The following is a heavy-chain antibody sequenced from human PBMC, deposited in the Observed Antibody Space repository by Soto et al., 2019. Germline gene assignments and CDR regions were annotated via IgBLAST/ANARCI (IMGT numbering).Heavy chain of an antibody. J-gene: IGHJ4*02. CDR2: VYWNDDK. CDR3: AHRQKDWGSFDY. CDR1: GFSLTTSGVG. V-gene: IGHV2-5*01. Sequence: QITLKESGPPLVKPTQTLTLTCTFSGFSLTTSGVGVGWIRQPPGKALEWLALVYWNDDKRYSPSLKTRLTITKDTSKNQVVLTMTNVDPVDTATYYCAHRQKDWGSFDYWGQGPLVTVSS. D-gene: IGHD7-27*01.